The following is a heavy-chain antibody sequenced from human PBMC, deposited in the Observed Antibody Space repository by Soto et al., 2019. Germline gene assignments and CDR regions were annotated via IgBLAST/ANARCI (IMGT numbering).Heavy chain of an antibody. Sequence: SETLSLTCAVSGYSISSGYYWGWIRQPPGKGLEWIGSIYHSGSTYYNPSLKSRVTISVDTSKNQFSLKLSPVTAADTAVYYCARDLPRPIVVVPAATFDYWGQGTLVTVSS. CDR2: IYHSGST. D-gene: IGHD2-2*01. J-gene: IGHJ4*02. CDR1: GYSISSGYY. V-gene: IGHV4-38-2*02. CDR3: ARDLPRPIVVVPAATFDY.